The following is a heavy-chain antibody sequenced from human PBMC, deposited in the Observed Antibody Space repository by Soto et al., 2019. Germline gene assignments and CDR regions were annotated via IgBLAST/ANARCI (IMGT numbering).Heavy chain of an antibody. CDR3: ARGIEGWYQGRYYYGMDV. J-gene: IGHJ6*02. V-gene: IGHV4-61*03. Sequence: QVQLQESGPGLVKPSETLSLTCTVSGGSVSSGSYYWSWIRQPPGKGLEWIGYIYYSGSNNYNTSPTSRVTISVDTSKNHSLLKLSSVPAADTAVYYCARGIEGWYQGRYYYGMDVWGQGTTVTVSS. CDR1: GGSVSSGSYY. D-gene: IGHD6-19*01. CDR2: IYYSGSN.